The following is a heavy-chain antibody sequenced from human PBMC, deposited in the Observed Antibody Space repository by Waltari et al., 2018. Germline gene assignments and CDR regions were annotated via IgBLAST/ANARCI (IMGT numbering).Heavy chain of an antibody. Sequence: EVQLVESGGGLVQPGGSLRLSCAASGFTFSNYWMHWVRQTPGKGLVWVSRIKTDGSTTAYADAVKGRFTVSRDNAKNTLYLQMHSLRADDTAVYFCARDLDWVLLDHWGQGSLVTVSS. D-gene: IGHD3-9*01. CDR2: IKTDGSTT. CDR1: GFTFSNYW. V-gene: IGHV3-74*01. J-gene: IGHJ4*02. CDR3: ARDLDWVLLDH.